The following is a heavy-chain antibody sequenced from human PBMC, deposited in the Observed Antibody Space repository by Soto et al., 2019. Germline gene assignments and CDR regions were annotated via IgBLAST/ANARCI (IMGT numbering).Heavy chain of an antibody. Sequence: WGSLRLSCTASGFTFSKYWMQWVRQAPGKGLVWVSRINPYGSDIVYADSVKGRFTISRDNAKNTLYLQMNSLRAEDTAVYYCARLRPWDYWGQGTLVTVSS. CDR2: INPYGSDI. D-gene: IGHD3-10*01. V-gene: IGHV3-74*01. CDR3: ARLRPWDY. J-gene: IGHJ4*02. CDR1: GFTFSKYW.